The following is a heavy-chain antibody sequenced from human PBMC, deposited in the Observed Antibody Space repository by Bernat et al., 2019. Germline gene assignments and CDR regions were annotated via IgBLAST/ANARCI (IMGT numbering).Heavy chain of an antibody. V-gene: IGHV3-48*01. CDR3: ASQSLDYGGNPSEGYYYYGMDV. J-gene: IGHJ6*02. D-gene: IGHD4-17*01. CDR1: GFTFSSYS. CDR2: ISSSSSTI. Sequence: EVQLVESGGGLVQPGGSLRLSCAAPGFTFSSYSMNWVRPAPGKGLEWVQYISSSSSTINYADSVKGRFTISRDNAKNSMYMQMNSLRTEDTAVYYCASQSLDYGGNPSEGYYYYGMDVWGQGTTVTVSS.